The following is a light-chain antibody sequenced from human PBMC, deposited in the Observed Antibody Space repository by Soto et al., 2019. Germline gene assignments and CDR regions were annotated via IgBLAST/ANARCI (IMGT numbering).Light chain of an antibody. J-gene: IGKJ5*01. CDR1: QSMGSN. Sequence: EIVMTQAPAPLSVSPGERATLSCRASQSMGSNVAWYQQKPGQAPRLLIYGASTRATGIPARFSGSGSGTEFTLTISSLQSEDFEIYYCQQYNNWPITFGQGTRLEIK. V-gene: IGKV3-15*01. CDR2: GAS. CDR3: QQYNNWPIT.